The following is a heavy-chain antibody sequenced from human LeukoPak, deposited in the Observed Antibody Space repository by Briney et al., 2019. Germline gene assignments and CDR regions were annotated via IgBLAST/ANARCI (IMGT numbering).Heavy chain of an antibody. V-gene: IGHV4-4*07. CDR1: GGSISYFY. CDR3: ARVRQGGWFGELRGYFDY. Sequence: NPSETLSLTCTVSGGSISYFYWSWIRQPAGKGLEWIGRIYTSGSTNYNPSLKSRVTMSVDTSKKQFSLKLSSVTAADTAVYYCARVRQGGWFGELRGYFDYWGQGTLVTVSS. J-gene: IGHJ4*02. D-gene: IGHD3-10*01. CDR2: IYTSGST.